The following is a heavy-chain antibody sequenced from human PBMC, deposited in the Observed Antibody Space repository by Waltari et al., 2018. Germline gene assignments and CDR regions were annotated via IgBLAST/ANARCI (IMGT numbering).Heavy chain of an antibody. J-gene: IGHJ3*02. V-gene: IGHV3-48*03. Sequence: EVQLVESGGGLVQPGGSLRLSCAASGFPFSSYEMNWVRQAPGKGLEWVSYISSSGSTIYYADSVKGRFTISRDNAKNSLYLQMNSLRAEDTAVYYCAREGSGSWDAFDIWGQGTMVTVSS. D-gene: IGHD3-10*01. CDR1: GFPFSSYE. CDR3: AREGSGSWDAFDI. CDR2: ISSSGSTI.